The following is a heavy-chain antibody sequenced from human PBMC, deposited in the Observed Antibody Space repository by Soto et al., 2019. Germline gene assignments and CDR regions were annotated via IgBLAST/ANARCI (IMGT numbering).Heavy chain of an antibody. CDR3: AKTESFNGYYNAFDC. D-gene: IGHD3-9*01. V-gene: IGHV3-23*01. CDR2: ISGGGGST. J-gene: IGHJ4*02. Sequence: EVQLSESGGGLVQPGGSLRLSCAASGFSFGGYAVTWVRQAPGKGLEWVSAISGGGGSTYYADSVKGRFTVSRDNSKTTVFLQMNSLRAGDTALYYCAKTESFNGYYNAFDCWGQGTRVTVSS. CDR1: GFSFGGYA.